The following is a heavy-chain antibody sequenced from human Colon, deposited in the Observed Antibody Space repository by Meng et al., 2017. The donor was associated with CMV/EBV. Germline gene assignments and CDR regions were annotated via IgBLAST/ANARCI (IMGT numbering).Heavy chain of an antibody. CDR2: VNNNVKNK. CDR1: GCAFSIKSFG. Sequence: VQVVEWGAGVVKPRVSRALTRTVSGCAFSIKSFGWNGIGQAPGKGLEWVGFVNNNVKNKYDAVNGRGTITRANAKKKVSLQMQSMRMEEEEMDYYCRAKDYSNIWFDFWGQGSLVTVSS. V-gene: IGHV3-30*02. J-gene: IGHJ4*02. D-gene: IGHD2/OR15-2a*01. CDR3: CRAKDYSNIWFDF.